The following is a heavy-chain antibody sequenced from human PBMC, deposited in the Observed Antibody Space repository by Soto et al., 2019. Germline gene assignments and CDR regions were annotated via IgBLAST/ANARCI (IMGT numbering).Heavy chain of an antibody. V-gene: IGHV4-31*03. Sequence: QVQLQESGPGLVKPSQTLSLTCTVSGGSISSGGYYWSWIRQHPGKGLEWIGYIYYSGSTYYNPSLKRRVTISVDTSKNQFSLKLSSVTAADTAVYYCARAGDAGGWLHQHFDYWGQGTLVTVSS. CDR2: IYYSGST. CDR3: ARAGDAGGWLHQHFDY. CDR1: GGSISSGGYY. J-gene: IGHJ4*02. D-gene: IGHD5-12*01.